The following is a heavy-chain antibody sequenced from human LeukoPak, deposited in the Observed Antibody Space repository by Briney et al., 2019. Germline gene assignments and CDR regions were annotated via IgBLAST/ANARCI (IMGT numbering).Heavy chain of an antibody. D-gene: IGHD1-26*01. CDR3: ARAWWELSADY. CDR1: GFTFSSYW. J-gene: IGHJ4*02. CDR2: IKQDGSEK. Sequence: PGGSLRLSCAASGFTFSSYWMSWVRQAPGKGLEWVANIKQDGSEKYYVDSAKGRFTISRDNAKNSLYLQMNSLRAEDTAVYYCARAWWELSADYWGQGTLVTVSS. V-gene: IGHV3-7*01.